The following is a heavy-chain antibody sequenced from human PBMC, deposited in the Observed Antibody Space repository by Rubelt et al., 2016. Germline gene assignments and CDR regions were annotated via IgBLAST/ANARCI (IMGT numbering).Heavy chain of an antibody. CDR2: IWSDGSKK. CDR1: YR. V-gene: IGHV3-33*01. CDR3: ARQRRHMTSRKSLYGFDV. D-gene: IGHD3-10*01. J-gene: IGHJ6*02. Sequence: YRMHWVRQAPGKELEWLAFIWSDGSKKYYTDSVKGRFTISRDNSRSTLYLQLSSLRAEDTAVYYCARQRRHMTSRKSLYGFDVWGQGTTVTVSS.